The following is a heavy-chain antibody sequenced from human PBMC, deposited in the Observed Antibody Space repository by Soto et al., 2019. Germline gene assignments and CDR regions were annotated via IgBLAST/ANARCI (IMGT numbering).Heavy chain of an antibody. V-gene: IGHV1-18*01. CDR2: ISAYNGNT. CDR3: ARWYYYDSSGYFDY. Sequence: ASVKVSCKASGYTFTSYCISWVRQAPGQGLEWMGWISAYNGNTNYAQKLQGRVTMTTDTSTSTAYMELRSLRSDDTAVYYCARWYYYDSSGYFDYWGQGTLVTVSS. CDR1: GYTFTSYC. J-gene: IGHJ4*02. D-gene: IGHD3-22*01.